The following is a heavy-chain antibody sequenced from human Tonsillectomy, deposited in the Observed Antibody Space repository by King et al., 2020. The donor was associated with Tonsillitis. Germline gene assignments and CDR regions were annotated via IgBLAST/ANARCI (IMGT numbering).Heavy chain of an antibody. CDR1: GFTFSSYD. Sequence: VQLVESGGGVVQPGRSLRLSCAASGFTFSSYDMHWVRQAPGKGLEWVAVISYDGSDKYYADSVKGRFTISRDSSKNTLYLQMNSLRAEDTAVYYCAKGQTKGSSSWFSGIFYYYYTMYVWGQGTTVTVSS. V-gene: IGHV3-30*18. D-gene: IGHD6-13*01. CDR3: AKGQTKGSSSWFSGIFYYYYTMYV. J-gene: IGHJ6*02. CDR2: ISYDGSDK.